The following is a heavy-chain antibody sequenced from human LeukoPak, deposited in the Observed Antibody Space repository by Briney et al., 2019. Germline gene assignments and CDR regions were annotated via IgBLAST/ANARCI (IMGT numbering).Heavy chain of an antibody. J-gene: IGHJ4*02. Sequence: ETLSLTCAVYGGSFSGYYWSWVRQAPGKGLEWVSVLYRGGSTYYADSVKGRFTISRDNSKNTLYLQMNSLRAEDTAVYYCARDSSIGRRFDYWGQGTLVTVSS. CDR1: GGSFSGYY. V-gene: IGHV3-66*01. D-gene: IGHD3-3*02. CDR3: ARDSSIGRRFDY. CDR2: LYRGGST.